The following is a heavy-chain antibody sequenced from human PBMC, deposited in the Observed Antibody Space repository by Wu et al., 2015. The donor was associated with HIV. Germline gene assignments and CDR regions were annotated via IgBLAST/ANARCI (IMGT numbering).Heavy chain of an antibody. J-gene: IGHJ4*02. CDR1: GYTFTDYY. CDR2: INCNRGGT. Sequence: QVQLVQSGGEVKKPGASVMVSCKASGYTFTDYYMYWVRQAPGQGPEWMGWINCNRGGTKYAQKFQGRVTMTRDTAVSTAYLELNSLKSDDTATYFCARLQSLHGLYSNADFWGQGTLVTVSS. V-gene: IGHV1-2*02. CDR3: ARLQSLHGLYSNADF. D-gene: IGHD2-8*01.